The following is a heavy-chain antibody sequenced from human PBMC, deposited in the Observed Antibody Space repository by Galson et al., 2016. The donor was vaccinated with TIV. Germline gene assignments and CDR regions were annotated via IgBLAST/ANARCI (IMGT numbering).Heavy chain of an antibody. CDR2: ISSYNGDT. CDR1: GYTFNKYG. V-gene: IGHV1-18*01. CDR3: ARDRGSMTMILVVDYHYGMDV. J-gene: IGHJ6*02. Sequence: SVKVSCKASGYTFNKYGVTWVRQAPGQGLEWMGWISSYNGDTNYAHNLRGRLTMTTDSSTTTASMELRSLRSDDTAVYFCARDRGSMTMILVVDYHYGMDVWGQGTTVTVSS. D-gene: IGHD3-22*01.